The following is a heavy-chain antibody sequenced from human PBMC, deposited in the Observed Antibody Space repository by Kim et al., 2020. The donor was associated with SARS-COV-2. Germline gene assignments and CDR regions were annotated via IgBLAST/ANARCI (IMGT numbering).Heavy chain of an antibody. Sequence: GGSLRLSCAASGFTFSSYGMSWVRQAPGKGLEWVSVIGGGGGSTFYADSVKGRFTISRDNSKNTLYLQMNSLRAEDTAVYYCAKCVAPRLYGMDVWGQGTTVTVSS. CDR2: IGGGGGST. CDR1: GFTFSSYG. J-gene: IGHJ6*02. V-gene: IGHV3-23*01. D-gene: IGHD6-6*01. CDR3: AKCVAPRLYGMDV.